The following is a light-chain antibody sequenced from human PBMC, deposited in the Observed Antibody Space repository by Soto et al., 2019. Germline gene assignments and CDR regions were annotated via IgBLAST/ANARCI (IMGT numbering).Light chain of an antibody. Sequence: QSALTQPASVSGSPGQSITISCTGTSSDVGGYNYVSWYQQHPGKAPNVMIYDVSNRPSGVSNRFSGSKSGNTASLTISGLQAEDESDYYCSSYTRSSTVVFGGGTKLTVL. CDR3: SSYTRSSTVV. V-gene: IGLV2-14*01. CDR2: DVS. CDR1: SSDVGGYNY. J-gene: IGLJ2*01.